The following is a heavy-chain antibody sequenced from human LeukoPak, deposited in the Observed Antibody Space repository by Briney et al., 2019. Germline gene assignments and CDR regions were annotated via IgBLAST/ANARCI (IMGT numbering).Heavy chain of an antibody. CDR1: GFTFSSYG. Sequence: PGGSLRLSCAASGFTFSSYGMHWVRQAPGKGLEWVAVISYDGSNKYYADSVKGRFTISRDNSKNTLYLQMNSLRAEDTAVYYCAKTGYSGYDFSFWGQGTLVTVSS. CDR2: ISYDGSNK. J-gene: IGHJ4*02. CDR3: AKTGYSGYDFSF. V-gene: IGHV3-30*18. D-gene: IGHD5-12*01.